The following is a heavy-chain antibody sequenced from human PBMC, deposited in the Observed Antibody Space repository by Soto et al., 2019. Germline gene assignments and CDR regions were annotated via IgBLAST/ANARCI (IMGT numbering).Heavy chain of an antibody. CDR1: GGTFSTYA. J-gene: IGHJ6*02. Sequence: QVQLVQSGAEVKKPGSSVMVSCKASGGTFSTYAISWVRQAPGQGLEWMGGIIPIFGTASYAQKFQGRVTITADDSTSTAYMELRSLTSEDTAVYYCARSLGLGYYYGMDVWGQGTTVTVSS. CDR2: IIPIFGTA. V-gene: IGHV1-69*12. CDR3: ARSLGLGYYYGMDV. D-gene: IGHD3-9*01.